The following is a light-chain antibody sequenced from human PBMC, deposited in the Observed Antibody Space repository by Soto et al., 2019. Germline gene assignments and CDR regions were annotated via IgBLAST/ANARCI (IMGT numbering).Light chain of an antibody. CDR2: DAF. CDR1: QSVKTF. CDR3: QQRNIWPPVT. V-gene: IGKV3-11*01. Sequence: IGLSQSPATLSLSPGERATLSCRASQSVKTFLVWYQQRPGQAPRLLIHDAFNRATGIPARFSGSGSGTDFTLTISSLEPEDSAIYYCQQRNIWPPVTFGQGTLLAVK. J-gene: IGKJ5*01.